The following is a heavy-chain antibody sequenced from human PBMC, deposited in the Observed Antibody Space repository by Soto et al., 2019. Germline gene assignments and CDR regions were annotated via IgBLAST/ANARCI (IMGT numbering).Heavy chain of an antibody. Sequence: QVQLVQSGAEVKKPGASVKVSCKASGYTFTSYDINWVRQATGQGLEWMGWMNPNSGNTGYAQKFQGRVTMTRNTYISTAYMELSSLRSEDTAVYYCARGGYCSGGSCYINYYYYYMDVWGKGTTVTVSS. V-gene: IGHV1-8*01. D-gene: IGHD2-15*01. CDR3: ARGGYCSGGSCYINYYYYYMDV. J-gene: IGHJ6*03. CDR2: MNPNSGNT. CDR1: GYTFTSYD.